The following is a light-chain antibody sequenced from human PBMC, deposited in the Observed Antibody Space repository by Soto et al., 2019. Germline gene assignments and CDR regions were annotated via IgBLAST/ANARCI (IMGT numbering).Light chain of an antibody. CDR3: QQSYRTPHT. CDR1: QSVSSY. V-gene: IGKV1-39*01. Sequence: DIQMTPSPSSLSASVGDRVTITCRASQSVSSYLNWYQQKPGKAPKLLIYAASSLQSGVPSKFSGSGSGTDFTLTISSLQPEDFATYYCQQSYRTPHTFGQGTKLEIK. CDR2: AAS. J-gene: IGKJ2*01.